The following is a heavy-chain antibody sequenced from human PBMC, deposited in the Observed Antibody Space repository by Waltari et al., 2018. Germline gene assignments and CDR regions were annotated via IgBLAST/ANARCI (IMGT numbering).Heavy chain of an antibody. CDR2: IYHSGSP. V-gene: IGHV4-4*02. J-gene: IGHJ4*02. Sequence: QVQLQESGPGLVKPSGTLSLTCAVSGGSISSSNWWSWVRQPPGKGMEWIGEIYHSGSPNDSPPLKSRFSISVDKPKNQFSLMLGSVTAADTAVYYCAKFGSSYNWGQGTLVTVSS. CDR3: AKFGSSYN. D-gene: IGHD6-13*01. CDR1: GGSISSSNW.